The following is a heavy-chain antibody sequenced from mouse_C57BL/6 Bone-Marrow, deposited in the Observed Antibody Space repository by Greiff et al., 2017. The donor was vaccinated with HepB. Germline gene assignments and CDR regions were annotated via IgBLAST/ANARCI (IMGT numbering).Heavy chain of an antibody. Sequence: EVKVEESGGGLVQPGGSLKLSCAASGFTFSDYYMYWVRQTPEKRLEWVAYISNGGGSTYYPDTVKGRFTISRDNAKNTLYLQMSRLKSEDTAMYYCARQEGNYAWFAYWGQGTLVTVSA. CDR2: ISNGGGST. CDR1: GFTFSDYY. D-gene: IGHD2-1*01. J-gene: IGHJ3*01. CDR3: ARQEGNYAWFAY. V-gene: IGHV5-12*01.